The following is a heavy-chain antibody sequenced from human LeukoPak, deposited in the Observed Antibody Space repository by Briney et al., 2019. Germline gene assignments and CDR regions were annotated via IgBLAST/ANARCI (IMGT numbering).Heavy chain of an antibody. Sequence: SSETLSLTCAVYGGSFSGYYWSWIRQPPGRGLEWIGEINHSGSTNYNPSLKSRVTISVDTSKNQFSLKLSSVTAADTAVYYCARGAAAGIRGDTFDYWGQGTLVTVSS. V-gene: IGHV4-34*01. CDR1: GGSFSGYY. CDR2: INHSGST. CDR3: ARGAAAGIRGDTFDY. D-gene: IGHD6-13*01. J-gene: IGHJ4*02.